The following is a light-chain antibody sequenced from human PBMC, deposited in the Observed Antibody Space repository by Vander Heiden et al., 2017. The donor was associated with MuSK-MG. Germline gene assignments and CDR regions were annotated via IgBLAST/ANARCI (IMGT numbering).Light chain of an antibody. J-gene: IGKJ4*01. Sequence: EIVLTQSPGILSLSPGEGATLSCRASQSLDNKYLAWLQQRPGQAPRLLIYGASNRAKGVPDRFSGSGSGTDFTLTISRLEPEDFAVYYCQQDASLPLSFGGGTKVEIK. CDR3: QQDASLPLS. CDR1: QSLDNKY. V-gene: IGKV3-20*01. CDR2: GAS.